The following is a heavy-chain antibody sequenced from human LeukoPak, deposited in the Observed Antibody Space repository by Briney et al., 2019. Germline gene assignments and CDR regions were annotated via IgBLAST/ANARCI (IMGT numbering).Heavy chain of an antibody. CDR3: AKDHLPYCSGGSCYPIGY. V-gene: IGHV3-23*01. J-gene: IGHJ4*02. Sequence: GGSLRLSCAASGFTFSSYAMSWVRQAPGKGLEWVPAISGSGGSTYYADSVKGRFTISRDNSKNTLYLQMNSLRAEDTAVYYCAKDHLPYCSGGSCYPIGYWGQGTLVTVSS. CDR2: ISGSGGST. D-gene: IGHD2-15*01. CDR1: GFTFSSYA.